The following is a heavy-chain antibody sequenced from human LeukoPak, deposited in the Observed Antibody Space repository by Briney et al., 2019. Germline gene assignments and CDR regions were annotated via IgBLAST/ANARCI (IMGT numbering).Heavy chain of an antibody. Sequence: KPSETLSLTCTVSGGSISSYYWSWIRQPPGKGLEWIGYIYYSGSTNYNPSLKSRVTISVDTSKNQFSLKLSSVTAADTAVYYCARHLRGASIYFDYWGQGTLVTVSS. V-gene: IGHV4-59*08. J-gene: IGHJ4*02. CDR1: GGSISSYY. CDR2: IYYSGST. D-gene: IGHD1-26*01. CDR3: ARHLRGASIYFDY.